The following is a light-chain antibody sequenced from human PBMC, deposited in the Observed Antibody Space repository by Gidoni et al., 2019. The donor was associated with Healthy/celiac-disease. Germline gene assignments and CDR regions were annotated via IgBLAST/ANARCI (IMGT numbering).Light chain of an antibody. CDR3: QQYYSTPRGT. CDR1: QSVLYSYNNKNY. Sequence: DIVMTQSPDSLAVSLGERATINCKSSQSVLYSYNNKNYLAWYQQKPRQPPKLLIYWGSTRESGVPERFGGSGSGTDFTLTISSLQAEDVAVYYCQQYYSTPRGTFGQGTKVEIK. J-gene: IGKJ1*01. CDR2: WGS. V-gene: IGKV4-1*01.